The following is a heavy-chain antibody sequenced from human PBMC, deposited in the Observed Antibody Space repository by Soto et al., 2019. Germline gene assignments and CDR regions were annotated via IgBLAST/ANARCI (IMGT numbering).Heavy chain of an antibody. CDR2: IYYSGST. Sequence: QVQLQESGPGLVKPSQTLSLTCTVSGGSISSGDYYWSWIRQPPGKGLEWIGYIYYSGSTYYNPSLKSRVTISVDTSKNQFSLKLSSVTAADTAVYYCARVADCSSGRCYFSVDYWGQGTLVTVSS. D-gene: IGHD2-15*01. CDR1: GGSISSGDYY. V-gene: IGHV4-30-4*01. J-gene: IGHJ4*02. CDR3: ARVADCSSGRCYFSVDY.